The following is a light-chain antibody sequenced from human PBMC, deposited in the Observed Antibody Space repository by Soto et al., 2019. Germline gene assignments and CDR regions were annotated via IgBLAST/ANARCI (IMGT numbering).Light chain of an antibody. Sequence: IVITHSPATLSASAWESSTQSGSSSQSVSSSYLAWYQQKPGQAPRLLIYGASSRATGIPDRFSGSGSGTDFTLTISSLEPEDFAVYYCQQRYTWPITFGQGTRLEIK. CDR2: GAS. J-gene: IGKJ5*01. CDR3: QQRYTWPIT. CDR1: QSVSSSY. V-gene: IGKV3D-20*02.